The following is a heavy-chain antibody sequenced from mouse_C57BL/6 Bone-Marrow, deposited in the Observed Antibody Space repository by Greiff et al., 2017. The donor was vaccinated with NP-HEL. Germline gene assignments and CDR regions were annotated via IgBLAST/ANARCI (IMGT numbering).Heavy chain of an antibody. J-gene: IGHJ1*03. V-gene: IGHV3-6*01. D-gene: IGHD1-1*01. Sequence: EVQLMESGPGLVKPSQSLSLTCSVTGYSITSGYYWNWIRQFPGNKLEWMGYISYDGSNNYNPSLKNRISITRDTSKNQFFLKLNSVTTEDTATYYCARGDYCWYFDVWGTGTTVTVSS. CDR3: ARGDYCWYFDV. CDR2: ISYDGSN. CDR1: GYSITSGYY.